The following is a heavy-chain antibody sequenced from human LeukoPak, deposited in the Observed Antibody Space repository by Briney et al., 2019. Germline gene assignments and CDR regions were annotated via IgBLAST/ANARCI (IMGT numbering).Heavy chain of an antibody. V-gene: IGHV3-48*04. CDR3: AKDFHRLGEFDAFDI. Sequence: GGSLRLSCAASGFTFSRHSINWVRQAPGKGLEWVSYISSSGSTIYYADSVKGRFTISRDNAKSSLYLQMNSLRAEDTALYYCAKDFHRLGEFDAFDIWGQGTMVTVSS. CDR2: ISSSGSTI. CDR1: GFTFSRHS. D-gene: IGHD3-16*01. J-gene: IGHJ3*02.